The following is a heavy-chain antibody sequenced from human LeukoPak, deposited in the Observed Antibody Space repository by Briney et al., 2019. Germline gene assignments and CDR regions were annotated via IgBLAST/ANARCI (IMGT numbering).Heavy chain of an antibody. CDR2: IYYSGST. J-gene: IGHJ3*02. CDR1: GGSISSYY. CDR3: ARKDSGYGSDAFDI. D-gene: IGHD5-12*01. Sequence: SETLSLTCTVSGGSISSYYWSWIRQPPGKGLEWIGYIYYSGSTNYNPSLKSRVTISVDTSKNQFSLKLSSVTVADTAVYYCARKDSGYGSDAFDIWGQGTMVTVSS. V-gene: IGHV4-59*01.